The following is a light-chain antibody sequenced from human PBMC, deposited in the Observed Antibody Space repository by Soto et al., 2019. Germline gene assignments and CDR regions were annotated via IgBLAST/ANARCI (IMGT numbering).Light chain of an antibody. J-gene: IGKJ2*01. CDR2: KAS. Sequence: DVQMTQSPSTLSASVGDTVTITCRANENIDYYLAWYQQKPGKAPKLLIYKASSLESGVPSRFSGIGSGTEFTLTISSLQPDDFATYYCQHHNNYLYTFGQGTKLEI. CDR3: QHHNNYLYT. V-gene: IGKV1-5*03. CDR1: ENIDYY.